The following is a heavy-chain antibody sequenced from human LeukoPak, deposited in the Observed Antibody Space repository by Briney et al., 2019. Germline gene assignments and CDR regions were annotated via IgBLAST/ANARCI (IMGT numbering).Heavy chain of an antibody. CDR2: ISAYNGNT. Sequence: ASVKVSCKASGYTFTSYSISWVRQAPGQGIEWMGWISAYNGNTNYAQKLQGRVTMTTDTSTSTAYMELRSLRSDDTAVYYCARDLGGYSSGCSGYWGQGTLVTVPS. D-gene: IGHD6-19*01. CDR3: ARDLGGYSSGCSGY. J-gene: IGHJ4*02. CDR1: GYTFTSYS. V-gene: IGHV1-18*01.